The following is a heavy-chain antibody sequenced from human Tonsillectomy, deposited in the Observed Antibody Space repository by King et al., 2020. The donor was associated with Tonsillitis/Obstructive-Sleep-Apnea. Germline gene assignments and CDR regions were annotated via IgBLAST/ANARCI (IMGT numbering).Heavy chain of an antibody. J-gene: IGHJ6*03. CDR3: AGGYSSSWSSRYYYYMDV. V-gene: IGHV3-11*01. Sequence: VQLVESGGGLVRPGGSLRLSCAASGFTFSDFYMSWIRQAPGKGLEWISYIGSDNTIYYADSVRGRFTISRDNANNSLYLQLNSLRAEDTAVYYCAGGYSSSWSSRYYYYMDVRGTGTTVTVSS. CDR1: GFTFSDFY. CDR2: IGSDNTI. D-gene: IGHD6-13*01.